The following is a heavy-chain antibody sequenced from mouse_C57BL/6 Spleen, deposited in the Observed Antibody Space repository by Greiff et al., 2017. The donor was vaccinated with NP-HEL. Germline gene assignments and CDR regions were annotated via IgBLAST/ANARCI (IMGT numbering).Heavy chain of an antibody. J-gene: IGHJ3*01. CDR2: ILPGSGST. D-gene: IGHD1-1*01. CDR1: GYTFTGYW. Sequence: VMLVESGAELMKPGASVKLSCKATGYTFTGYWIEWVKQRPGHGLEWIGEILPGSGSTNYNEKFKGKATFTADTSSNTAYMQLSSLTTEDSAIYYCARKLYYYGSSYWFAYWGQGTLVTVSA. V-gene: IGHV1-9*01. CDR3: ARKLYYYGSSYWFAY.